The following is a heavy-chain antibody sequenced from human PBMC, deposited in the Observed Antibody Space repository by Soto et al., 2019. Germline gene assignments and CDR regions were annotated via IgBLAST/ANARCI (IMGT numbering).Heavy chain of an antibody. CDR3: ARRYVSCFDI. V-gene: IGHV4-34*01. Sequence: TLSLTCAVYGGSFSGYYWSWIRQPPGKGLEWIGEINHSGSTNYNPSLNIRFIISVDTSKTHFSLKLSFLTAADTAVYYGARRYVSCFDIWGQGKMVTVSS. CDR2: INHSGST. CDR1: GGSFSGYY. D-gene: IGHD3-10*02. J-gene: IGHJ3*02.